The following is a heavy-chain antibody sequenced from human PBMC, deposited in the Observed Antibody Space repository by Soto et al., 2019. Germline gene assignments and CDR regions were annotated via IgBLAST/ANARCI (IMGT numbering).Heavy chain of an antibody. V-gene: IGHV3-23*01. CDR2: ITGRGSYT. CDR3: AKDRDGYTNQVDY. Sequence: EVHLLESGGGLVQPGGSLRLSCSASGFTFGNYGMSWVRQAPGKGLEWVSAITGRGSYTYYADSVRGRFTISRDNSKNTLSLQMNSLSAEDTAIYYSAKDRDGYTNQVDYWGQGTLVTVSS. J-gene: IGHJ4*02. CDR1: GFTFGNYG. D-gene: IGHD5-12*01.